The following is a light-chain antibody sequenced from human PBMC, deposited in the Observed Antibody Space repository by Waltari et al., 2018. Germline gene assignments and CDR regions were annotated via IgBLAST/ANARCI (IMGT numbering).Light chain of an antibody. V-gene: IGLV1-51*01. CDR3: GARDSSRFIVL. J-gene: IGLJ2*01. CDR1: SSDISGHY. Sequence: QSVLPQPPSVSAAPGQKVTISCSGTSSDISGHYVSWYQQLPGTAPKLLIYDNNKRPSGISDRFSASKSGTSATLVITGLQTGDEADYYGGARDSSRFIVLFGGGTKLTVL. CDR2: DNN.